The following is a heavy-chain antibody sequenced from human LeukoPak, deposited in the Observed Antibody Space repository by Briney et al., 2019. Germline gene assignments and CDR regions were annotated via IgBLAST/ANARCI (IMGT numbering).Heavy chain of an antibody. CDR2: IKQDGSEK. V-gene: IGHV3-7*01. J-gene: IGHJ3*02. D-gene: IGHD2/OR15-2a*01. Sequence: GGSLRLSCAASGFTFSSYWMSWVRQAPGKGLEWVANIKQDGSEKYYVDSVEGRFTISRDNAKNSLYLQMNSLRAEDTAVYYCARGREEYDGGLEAFDIWGQGTMVTVSS. CDR1: GFTFSSYW. CDR3: ARGREEYDGGLEAFDI.